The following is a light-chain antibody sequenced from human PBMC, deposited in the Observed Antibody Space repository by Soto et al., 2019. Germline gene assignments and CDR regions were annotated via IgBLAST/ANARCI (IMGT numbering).Light chain of an antibody. J-gene: IGLJ3*02. CDR2: SNN. Sequence: QSVLTEPPSASGTPGQRVTISCSGSSSNIGSNTVNWYQQLPGTAPKLLIYSNNQRPSGVPDRFSGSKSGNTASLTISGLQAEDEAAYFCSSYTSSNSGVFGGGTKLTVL. CDR1: SSNIGSNT. V-gene: IGLV1-44*01. CDR3: SSYTSSNSGV.